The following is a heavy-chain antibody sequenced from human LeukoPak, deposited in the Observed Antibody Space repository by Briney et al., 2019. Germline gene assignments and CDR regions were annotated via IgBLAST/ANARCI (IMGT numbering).Heavy chain of an antibody. CDR2: IKQDGSDQ. CDR1: GFILSSYW. CDR3: ARDQRCSGGSCYSSPYYYYGMDV. V-gene: IGHV3-7*01. Sequence: GGSLRLSCAASGFILSSYWMNWVRQAPGKGLEWVANIKQDGSDQYHVDSVKGRFTISRDNAKNSLYLQMNSLRAEDTAVYYCARDQRCSGGSCYSSPYYYYGMDVWGQGTTVTVSS. J-gene: IGHJ6*02. D-gene: IGHD2-15*01.